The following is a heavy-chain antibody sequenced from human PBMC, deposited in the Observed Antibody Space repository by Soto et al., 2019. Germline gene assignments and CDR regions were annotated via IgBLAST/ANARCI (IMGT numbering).Heavy chain of an antibody. D-gene: IGHD3-3*01. CDR1: GFTVSSHY. V-gene: IGHV3-53*02. CDR2: IYDSGGT. J-gene: IGHJ6*02. Sequence: EVQLVETGGGLIQPGGSLRLSCVVSGFTVSSHYMTWVRQAPGKGLEWVSVIYDSGGTYYADSVKGRFTISRDDPKNTLYLQMHGLRAEDTAVYYCARRHDFWSGYSYKYGLDVWGQGTTVTVSS. CDR3: ARRHDFWSGYSYKYGLDV.